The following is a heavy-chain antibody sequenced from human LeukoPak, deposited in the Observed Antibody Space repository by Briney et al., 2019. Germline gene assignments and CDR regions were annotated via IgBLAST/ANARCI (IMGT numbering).Heavy chain of an antibody. V-gene: IGHV3-30*18. CDR3: AKGVLWGPPHFDY. J-gene: IGHJ4*02. D-gene: IGHD3-16*01. CDR2: ISNDGSHE. CDR1: GFTISSYG. Sequence: PGKSLRLSCAGSGFTISSYGMHWVRQAPGKGLEWVAVISNDGSHEYYADSVKGRFSISRDNSRNTVYLQMNSLKTEDTALYYCAKGVLWGPPHFDYWGQGTLVTVSS.